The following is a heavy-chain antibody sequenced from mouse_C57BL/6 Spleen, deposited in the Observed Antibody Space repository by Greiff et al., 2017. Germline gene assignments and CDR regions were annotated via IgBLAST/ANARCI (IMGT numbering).Heavy chain of an antibody. Sequence: EVQLVESGPELVKPGASVKISCKASGYSFTGYYMNWVKQSPETSLEWIGEINPSTGGTTYNQKFKAKATLTVDKSSSTAYMQLKSLTSEDSAVYYCARGGTGCAYGGQGTLVTVSA. D-gene: IGHD3-3*01. CDR3: ARGGTGCAY. V-gene: IGHV1-42*01. CDR2: INPSTGGT. J-gene: IGHJ3*01. CDR1: GYSFTGYY.